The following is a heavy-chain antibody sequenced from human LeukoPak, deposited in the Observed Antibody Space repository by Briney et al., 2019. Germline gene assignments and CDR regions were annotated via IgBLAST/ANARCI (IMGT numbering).Heavy chain of an antibody. CDR2: VNPNSGNT. V-gene: IGHV1-8*01. CDR3: ARWHGRLPPDY. CDR1: GYTFTSYD. J-gene: IGHJ4*02. Sequence: ASVKVSCKASGYTFTSYDINWVRQATGQGLEWMGWVNPNSGNTGYARKFQGRVTMTRNTSISTAYMELSSLRSEDTAVYYCARWHGRLPPDYWGQGTLVTVSS. D-gene: IGHD4-11*01.